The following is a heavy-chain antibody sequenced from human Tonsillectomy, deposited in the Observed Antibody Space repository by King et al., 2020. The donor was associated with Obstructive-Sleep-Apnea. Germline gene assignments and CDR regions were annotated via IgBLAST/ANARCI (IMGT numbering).Heavy chain of an antibody. D-gene: IGHD3-22*01. J-gene: IGHJ3*02. Sequence: VQLVESGGGLVQPGGSLRLSCAASGFTFSTYSMNWVRQAPGKGLEWVSYISTGRSTIYYADSVKGRFTISRDNANNSLYLQMNSLRAEDTAVYYCARAQKYYYDTSGAKGAFDIWGQGTMVTVSS. CDR3: ARAQKYYYDTSGAKGAFDI. CDR2: ISTGRSTI. V-gene: IGHV3-48*04. CDR1: GFTFSTYS.